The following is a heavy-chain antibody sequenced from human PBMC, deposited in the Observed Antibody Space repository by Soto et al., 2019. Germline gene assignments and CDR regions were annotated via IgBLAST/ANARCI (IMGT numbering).Heavy chain of an antibody. CDR1: GFTFSSYA. CDR2: ISYDGSNK. V-gene: IGHV3-30*14. J-gene: IGHJ4*02. Sequence: PGGSLRLSCAASGFTFSSYAMHWVRQAPGKGLEWVAVISYDGSNKYYADSVKDRFTVSRDNSKNTLYLQMNSLRAEDTAVYYCARDDGYLDYWGQGTLVTVSS. CDR3: ARDDGYLDY.